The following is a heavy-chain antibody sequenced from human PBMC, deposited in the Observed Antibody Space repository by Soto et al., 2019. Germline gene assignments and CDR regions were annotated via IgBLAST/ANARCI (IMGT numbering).Heavy chain of an antibody. J-gene: IGHJ4*02. D-gene: IGHD2-21*01. CDR3: ARGGDLQFDY. CDR1: GDSISSDKW. Sequence: QVQLQESGPGLVKPSGTLSLTWAVSGDSISSDKWWSWVRQPQGKGLEWIGEIHHSGRTNYNPSLKCRGTILVEKSKNQVSLELSSMTDADTAVYYCARGGDLQFDYWGQGTPVTVSS. CDR2: IHHSGRT. V-gene: IGHV4-4*02.